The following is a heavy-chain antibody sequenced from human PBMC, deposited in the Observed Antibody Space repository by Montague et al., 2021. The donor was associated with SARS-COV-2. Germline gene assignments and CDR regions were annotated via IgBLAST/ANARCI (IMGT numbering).Heavy chain of an antibody. V-gene: IGHV4-38-2*02. CDR2: IYHSGTT. CDR3: ARDRTFRDGYLDAFEI. D-gene: IGHD5-24*01. CDR1: GYSISSGYY. Sequence: SETLSLTCTVSGYSISSGYYWGWIRKFPGKGLEWIGSIYHSGTTYYNPSLKSRVTKSVDTSKNQFSLKMYSVTAADTAQFYCARDRTFRDGYLDAFEIWGQGTMVTVSS. J-gene: IGHJ3*02.